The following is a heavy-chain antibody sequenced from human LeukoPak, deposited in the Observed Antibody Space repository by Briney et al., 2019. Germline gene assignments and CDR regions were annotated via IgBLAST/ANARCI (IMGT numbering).Heavy chain of an antibody. Sequence: PSETLSLTCTVSGGSISSSSYYWGWIRQPPGKGLEWIGSIYYSGSTYYNPSLKSRVTISVDTSKNQFSLKLSSVTAADTAVYYCARHVREYYYGSGSYYNPYYYYYMDVWGKGTTVTISS. J-gene: IGHJ6*03. V-gene: IGHV4-39*01. D-gene: IGHD3-10*01. CDR2: IYYSGST. CDR1: GGSISSSSYY. CDR3: ARHVREYYYGSGSYYNPYYYYYMDV.